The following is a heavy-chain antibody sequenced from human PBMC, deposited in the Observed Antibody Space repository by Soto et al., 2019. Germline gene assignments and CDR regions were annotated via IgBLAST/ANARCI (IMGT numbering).Heavy chain of an antibody. Sequence: QVQLVESGGGVVQPGRSLRLSCAASGFTFSNYGMHWVRQAPGKGLEWVAVIWSDGSNKYYADSVKGRFTISRDNSKNTLYLQMTSLRAEDTAVYYCALEGGVAIRRSYCDYWGQGTLVTVSS. CDR2: IWSDGSNK. V-gene: IGHV3-33*01. J-gene: IGHJ4*02. CDR3: ALEGGVAIRRSYCDY. D-gene: IGHD3-16*01. CDR1: GFTFSNYG.